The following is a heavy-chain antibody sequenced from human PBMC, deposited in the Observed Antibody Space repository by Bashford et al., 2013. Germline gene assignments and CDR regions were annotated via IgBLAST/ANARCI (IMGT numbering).Heavy chain of an antibody. CDR3: ARVIANYYHNSGNRAPGAFDV. CDR1: GGSISTYY. V-gene: IGHV4-38-2*02. J-gene: IGHJ3*01. Sequence: SETLSLTCTVSGGSISTYYWSWIRQPPGKGLEWIGSLHHSGATYTNPSLNSRVTISVDTSKNHFSLRLSSVTAADTAVYYCARVIANYYHNSGNRAPGAFDVWGQGTMVTVSS. CDR2: LHHSGAT. D-gene: IGHD3-22*01.